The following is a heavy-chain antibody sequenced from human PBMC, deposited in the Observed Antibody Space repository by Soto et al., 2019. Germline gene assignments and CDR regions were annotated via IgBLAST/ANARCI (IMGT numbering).Heavy chain of an antibody. V-gene: IGHV4-4*02. Sequence: SETLSLTCAVSGGSISSSNWWSWVRQPPGKGLEWIGEIYHSGSTNYNPSLKSRVTISVDKSKNQFSLKLSSVTAADTAVYYCARSYGDYDVSAIYYYYGMDVWGQGTTVTVSS. CDR2: IYHSGST. CDR1: GGSISSSNW. J-gene: IGHJ6*02. CDR3: ARSYGDYDVSAIYYYYGMDV. D-gene: IGHD4-17*01.